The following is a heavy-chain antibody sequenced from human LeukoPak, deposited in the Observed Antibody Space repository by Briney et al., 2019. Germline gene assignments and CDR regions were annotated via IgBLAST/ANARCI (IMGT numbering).Heavy chain of an antibody. CDR3: ARGYAIRQQLVPYRWGSGPPNFDY. J-gene: IGHJ4*02. CDR1: GGSISSSSYY. V-gene: IGHV4-39*07. D-gene: IGHD6-13*01. CDR2: IYYSGST. Sequence: SETLSLTCTVSGGSISSSSYYWGWIRQPPGKGLEWIGSIYYSGSTYYNPSLKSRVTISVDTSKNQFSLKLSSVTAADTAVYYCARGYAIRQQLVPYRWGSGPPNFDYWGQGTLVTVSS.